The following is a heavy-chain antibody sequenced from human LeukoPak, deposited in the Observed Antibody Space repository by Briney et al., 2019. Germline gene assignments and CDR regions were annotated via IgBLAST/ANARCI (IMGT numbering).Heavy chain of an antibody. J-gene: IGHJ4*02. CDR3: AKVCVVRGAKYYFDY. CDR2: ISYDGSNK. V-gene: IGHV3-30*18. Sequence: GRSLRLSCAASGFTFSSYGMHWVRQAPGKGLEWVAVISYDGSNKYYADSVKGRFTISRDNSKNTLYLQMNSLRAEDTAVYYCAKVCVVRGAKYYFDYWGQGTLVTVSS. D-gene: IGHD3-10*01. CDR1: GFTFSSYG.